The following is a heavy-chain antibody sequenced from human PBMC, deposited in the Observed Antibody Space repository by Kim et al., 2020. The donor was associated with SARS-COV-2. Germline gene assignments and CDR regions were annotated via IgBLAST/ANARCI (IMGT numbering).Heavy chain of an antibody. CDR2: IYTSGST. Sequence: SETLSLTCTVSGGSISSGSYYWIWIRQPAGKGLEWIGRIYTSGSTNYNPSLKSRVTISVDTSKNQFSLKLSSVTAADTAVYYCARDRGQWLVKRYFDLWGRGNLVTVSS. D-gene: IGHD6-19*01. V-gene: IGHV4-61*02. CDR1: GGSISSGSYY. CDR3: ARDRGQWLVKRYFDL. J-gene: IGHJ2*01.